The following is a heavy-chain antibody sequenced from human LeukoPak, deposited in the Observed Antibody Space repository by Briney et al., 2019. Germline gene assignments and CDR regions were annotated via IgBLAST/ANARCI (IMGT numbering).Heavy chain of an antibody. CDR1: GYTFTGYY. CDR2: ISPNTGGT. J-gene: IGHJ4*02. Sequence: ASVKVSCKASGYTFTGYYIHWVRQAPGQGLEWMGWISPNTGGTNYAQKFQGRVTMTSDTSISTAYMELSRLTSDDTAVYYCATGERLVPAAMWFDYWGQGTLVTVSS. V-gene: IGHV1-2*02. D-gene: IGHD2-2*01. CDR3: ATGERLVPAAMWFDY.